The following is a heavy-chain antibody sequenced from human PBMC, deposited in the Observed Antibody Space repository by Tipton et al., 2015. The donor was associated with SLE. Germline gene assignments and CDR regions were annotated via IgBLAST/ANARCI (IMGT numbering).Heavy chain of an antibody. CDR1: GYSISSGYY. CDR3: ARGQPNPSTQQLVRNWFDP. V-gene: IGHV4-38-2*01. D-gene: IGHD6-13*01. Sequence: TLSLTCAVSGYSISSGYYWGWIRQPPGKGLEWIGSIYHSGSTYYNPSLKSRVTISVDTSKNQFSLKLSSVTAADTAVYYCARGQPNPSTQQLVRNWFDPWGQGTLVTVSS. CDR2: IYHSGST. J-gene: IGHJ5*02.